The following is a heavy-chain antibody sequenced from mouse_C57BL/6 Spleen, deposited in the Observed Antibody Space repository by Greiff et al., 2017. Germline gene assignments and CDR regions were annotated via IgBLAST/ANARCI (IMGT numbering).Heavy chain of an antibody. CDR2: IYPSDSET. Sequence: QVQLQQPGAELVRPGSSVKLSCKASGYTFTSYWMDWVKQRPGQGLEWIGNIYPSDSETHYNQKFKDKATVTVDKSSSTAYMQLSSLTSEDSAVYYCAITTVVATRYFDVWGTGTTVTVSS. J-gene: IGHJ1*03. D-gene: IGHD1-1*01. V-gene: IGHV1-61*01. CDR1: GYTFTSYW. CDR3: AITTVVATRYFDV.